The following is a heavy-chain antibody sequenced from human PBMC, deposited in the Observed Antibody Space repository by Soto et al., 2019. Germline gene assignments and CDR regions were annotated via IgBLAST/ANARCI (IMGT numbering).Heavy chain of an antibody. CDR1: GGTFSSYT. D-gene: IGHD4-17*01. CDR2: IIPILGIA. J-gene: IGHJ6*02. Sequence: QVQLVQSGAEVKKPGSSVKVSCKASGGTFSSYTISWVRQAPGQGLEWMGRIIPILGIANYAQKFQGRVTINADKATSTAYMELSSLRSEDTGVYYCARGYGDYDYYYGMDVWGQGPTVTVSS. V-gene: IGHV1-69*02. CDR3: ARGYGDYDYYYGMDV.